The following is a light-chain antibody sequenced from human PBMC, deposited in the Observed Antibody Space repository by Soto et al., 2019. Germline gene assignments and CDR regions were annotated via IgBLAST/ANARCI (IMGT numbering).Light chain of an antibody. Sequence: DIQLTQSPSFLSASVGDRVTITCRASQGISSYLAWYQQKPGKAPKLLIYAASTLQSGVQSRFSGSGSGTDFTLTITSLQPEDFATYYCKQVNSFPWTFGQGTKVDIK. CDR1: QGISSY. V-gene: IGKV1-9*01. CDR2: AAS. J-gene: IGKJ1*01. CDR3: KQVNSFPWT.